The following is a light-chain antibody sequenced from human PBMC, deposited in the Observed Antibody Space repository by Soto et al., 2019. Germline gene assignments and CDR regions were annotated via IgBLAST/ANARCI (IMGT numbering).Light chain of an antibody. Sequence: PGERVTLSCRASQSVRGSYLTWYQQKPGQAPRLLIYGASTRATSIPARFSGSGSGTDFALTISSLQPEDFAVYYCPQDYILPQTFGQGTKVEI. V-gene: IGKV3D-7*01. CDR3: PQDYILPQT. CDR2: GAS. J-gene: IGKJ1*01. CDR1: QSVRGSY.